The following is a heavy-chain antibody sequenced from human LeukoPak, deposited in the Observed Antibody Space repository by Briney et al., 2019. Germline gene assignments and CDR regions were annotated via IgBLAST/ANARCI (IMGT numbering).Heavy chain of an antibody. CDR1: GGSISSSSYY. CDR2: IYYSGST. V-gene: IGHV4-39*01. J-gene: IGHJ4*02. Sequence: SETLSLTCTVSGGSISSSSYYWGWIRQPPGKGLEWIGSIYYSGSTYYNPSLKSRVTISVETSKNQFSLKLTSVTAADTAVYYCARARASAGQCYFDFWGQGTLVTVSS. D-gene: IGHD6-13*01. CDR3: ARARASAGQCYFDF.